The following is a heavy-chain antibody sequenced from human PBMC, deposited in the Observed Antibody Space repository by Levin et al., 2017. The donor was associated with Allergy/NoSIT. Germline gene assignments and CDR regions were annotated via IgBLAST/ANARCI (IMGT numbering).Heavy chain of an antibody. Sequence: SSETLSLTCAISGDTISDNNAAWNWIRQSPSRGLEWLGRTYYRSQWSSDYAVSVKSRITINPDTSKNQFSLKLNSVSPGDTAVYYCARGNSRWFAPWGQGTLVTVSS. CDR3: ARGNSRWFAP. J-gene: IGHJ5*02. CDR1: GDTISDNNAA. V-gene: IGHV6-1*01. CDR2: TYYRSQWSS.